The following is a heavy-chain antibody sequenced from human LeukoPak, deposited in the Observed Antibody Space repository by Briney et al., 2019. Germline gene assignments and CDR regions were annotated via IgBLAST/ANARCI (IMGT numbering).Heavy chain of an antibody. V-gene: IGHV4-4*07. Sequence: SETLSLTCTVSGGSISTYYWSWIRQPAGKGLEWIGRIFATGRTNYDPSLMSRVNMLIDTSKTQFSLRLTSVTAADTAVYYCARENSASYREFDSWGQGTQVTVSS. D-gene: IGHD1-26*01. CDR1: GGSISTYY. CDR2: IFATGRT. J-gene: IGHJ4*02. CDR3: ARENSASYREFDS.